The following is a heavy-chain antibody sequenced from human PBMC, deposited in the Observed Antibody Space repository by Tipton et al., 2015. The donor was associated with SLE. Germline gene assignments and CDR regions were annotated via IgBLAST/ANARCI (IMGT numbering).Heavy chain of an antibody. Sequence: LRLSCTVSGGSISSHYWSWIRQPPGKGLEWIGYIYYSGSTNYNPSLKSRVTISVDTSKNQFSLKLSSVTAADTAVYYCARGLLILDSSWPSFDYWGQGTLVTVSS. J-gene: IGHJ4*02. CDR3: ARGLLILDSSWPSFDY. V-gene: IGHV4-59*11. D-gene: IGHD6-13*01. CDR2: IYYSGST. CDR1: GGSISSHY.